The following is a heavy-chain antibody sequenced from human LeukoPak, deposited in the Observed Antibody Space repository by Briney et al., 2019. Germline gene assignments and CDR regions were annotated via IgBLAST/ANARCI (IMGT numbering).Heavy chain of an antibody. CDR2: IGTAGDT. D-gene: IGHD3-10*01. V-gene: IGHV3-13*01. CDR1: GFTFSSYD. CDR3: ARGAYYYGSGRAPSGMDV. J-gene: IGHJ6*02. Sequence: GGSLRLSCAASGFTFSSYDMHWVRQATGKGLEWVSAIGTAGDTYYPGSVKGRFTISRESAKNSLYLQMNSLRAGDTAVYYCARGAYYYGSGRAPSGMDVWGQGTTVTVSS.